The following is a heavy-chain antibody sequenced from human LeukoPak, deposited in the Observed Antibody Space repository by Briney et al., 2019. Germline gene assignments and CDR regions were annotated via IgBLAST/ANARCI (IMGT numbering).Heavy chain of an antibody. V-gene: IGHV3-64D*06. D-gene: IGHD5-18*01. CDR1: GFTFSSYA. CDR2: ISTNGGTT. J-gene: IGHJ5*02. Sequence: GGSPRLSCSASGFTFSSYAMHGVRQAPGKGLEYVSSISTNGGTTYYADSVKGRFTISRDNSKHRLYLQMSSLRPEDTAVYDCVNDRYNYDYFDPCGEGTLVTVS. CDR3: VNDRYNYDYFDP.